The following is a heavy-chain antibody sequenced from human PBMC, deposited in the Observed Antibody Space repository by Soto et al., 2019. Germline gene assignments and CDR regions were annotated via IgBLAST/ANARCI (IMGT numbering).Heavy chain of an antibody. CDR2: INHSGST. Sequence: PSETMSHTCAVYGGSISGYYWSWIRKTPGKGLEWIGEINHSGSTNYNPSLKSRVTISVDTSKNQFSLKLSSVTAADTAVYYCARNPLDYDFWSGYYNRRGYLDVRGKGTTVTVSS. CDR3: ARNPLDYDFWSGYYNRRGYLDV. CDR1: GGSISGYY. D-gene: IGHD3-3*01. J-gene: IGHJ6*03. V-gene: IGHV4-34*01.